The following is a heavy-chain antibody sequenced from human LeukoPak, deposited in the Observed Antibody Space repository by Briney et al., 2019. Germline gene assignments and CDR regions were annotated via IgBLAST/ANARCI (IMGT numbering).Heavy chain of an antibody. CDR2: LNPNSGDT. CDR1: GYTFTDYY. CDR3: ARGRNIEMTTMSGGSDY. J-gene: IGHJ4*02. Sequence: ASVKVSCKPSGYTFTDYYMHWVRQAPRQGREWMGWLNPNSGDTNYAQKFQGRVSMTRDTSISTAYMDLSDLRSDDTAVYYCARGRNIEMTTMSGGSDYWGQGTLVTVSS. V-gene: IGHV1-2*02. D-gene: IGHD5-24*01.